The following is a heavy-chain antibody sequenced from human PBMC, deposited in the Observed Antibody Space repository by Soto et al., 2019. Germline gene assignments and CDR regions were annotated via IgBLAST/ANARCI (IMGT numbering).Heavy chain of an antibody. CDR2: IYSGGGT. D-gene: IGHD2-21*01. J-gene: IGHJ4*02. CDR3: EGWTYPFHY. CDR1: GFTVSSNQ. Sequence: EVQLVETGGGLIQPGGSLRLYCAASGFTVSSNQMNWVRQAPGKGLEWVAVIYSGGGTYYADSVKGRFTISRDNSKNTQFLQMNSLRAEDTAVYDCEGWTYPFHYCGQGSLVSVSS. V-gene: IGHV3-53*02.